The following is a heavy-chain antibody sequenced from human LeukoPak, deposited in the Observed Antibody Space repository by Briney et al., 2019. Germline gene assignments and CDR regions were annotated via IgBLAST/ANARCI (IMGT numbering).Heavy chain of an antibody. Sequence: GGSLRLSCAASGFTFSVAAMTWVRQAPGKGLEWVSGISGSSDYTYSADSVKGRFTISRDNSKNTLFLQMNSLRAEDTAVYYCAKGRESSMIRGVDWFDPWGQGTLVTVSS. CDR2: ISGSSDYT. J-gene: IGHJ5*02. CDR3: AKGRESSMIRGVDWFDP. V-gene: IGHV3-23*01. CDR1: GFTFSVAA. D-gene: IGHD3-10*01.